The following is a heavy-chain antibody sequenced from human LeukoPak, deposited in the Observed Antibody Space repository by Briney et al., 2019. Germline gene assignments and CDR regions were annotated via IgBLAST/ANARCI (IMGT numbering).Heavy chain of an antibody. CDR3: ATSNWGYLEADDAFDI. CDR2: IYYSGST. D-gene: IGHD7-27*01. V-gene: IGHV4-61*08. J-gene: IGHJ3*02. Sequence: SETLSLTCTVSGGSISSGGYYWSWIRQHPGKGLEWIGYIYYSGSTNYNPSLKSRVTISVDTSKNQFSLKLSSVTAADTAVYYCATSNWGYLEADDAFDIWGQGTMVTVSS. CDR1: GGSISSGGYY.